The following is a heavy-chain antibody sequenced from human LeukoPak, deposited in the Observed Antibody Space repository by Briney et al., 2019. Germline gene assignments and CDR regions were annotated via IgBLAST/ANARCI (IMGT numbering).Heavy chain of an antibody. V-gene: IGHV3-21*01. CDR2: ISSSSGYI. J-gene: IGHJ4*02. D-gene: IGHD1-26*01. CDR1: GFTFSSYS. CDR3: ARVPQYSGSYGQGS. Sequence: KPGGSLRLXCAASGFTFSSYSMNWVRQAPGKGLESVSSISSSSGYIYYADSVKGRFTISRDNAKNSLYLQMNSLRAEDTAVYYCARVPQYSGSYGQGSWGQGTLVTVSS.